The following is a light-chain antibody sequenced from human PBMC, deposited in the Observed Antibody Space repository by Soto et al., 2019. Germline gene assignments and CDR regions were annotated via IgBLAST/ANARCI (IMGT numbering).Light chain of an antibody. CDR2: GAS. Sequence: EIVLTQSPGTLSLSPGESGTLSCRASQSVSISYLAWYQQKPGQAPRLLIYGASSRATGIPDRFSGSGSGTDFTRTTSSRERVEFAVYPCYQDGSSAGSNFSEGTRVEIK. CDR3: YQDGSSAGSN. CDR1: QSVSISY. V-gene: IGKV3-20*01. J-gene: IGKJ5*01.